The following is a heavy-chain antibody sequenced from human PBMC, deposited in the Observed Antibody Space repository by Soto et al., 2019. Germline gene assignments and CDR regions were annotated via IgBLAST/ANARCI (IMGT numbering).Heavy chain of an antibody. D-gene: IGHD7-27*01. CDR2: IYYTGST. J-gene: IGHJ1*01. V-gene: IGHV4-59*01. CDR1: GGSISSYY. Sequence: QVQLQESGPGLVKPSETLSLTCTVSGGSISSYYWSWIRQPPGKGLEWIGYIYYTGSTNYNTSLKSRVTISVDTSKNQFSLKLSSVTAADTAVYYCARGWGGYFQQWGQGTLVTVSS. CDR3: ARGWGGYFQQ.